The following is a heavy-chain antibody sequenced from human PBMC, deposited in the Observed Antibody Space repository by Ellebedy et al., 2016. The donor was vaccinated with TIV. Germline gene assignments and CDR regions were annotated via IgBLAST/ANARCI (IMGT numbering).Heavy chain of an antibody. J-gene: IGHJ6*02. CDR2: ISYDGSNK. CDR1: GFTFSSYA. V-gene: IGHV3-30*07. Sequence: GGSLRLSCAASGFTFSSYAMHWVRQAPGKGLEWVAVISYDGSNKYYADSVKGRFTISRDNSKNTLYLQMNSLRAEDTAVYYCAKAEYYYDSSGYPKRSYYYYYGMDVWGQGTTVTVSS. D-gene: IGHD3-22*01. CDR3: AKAEYYYDSSGYPKRSYYYYYGMDV.